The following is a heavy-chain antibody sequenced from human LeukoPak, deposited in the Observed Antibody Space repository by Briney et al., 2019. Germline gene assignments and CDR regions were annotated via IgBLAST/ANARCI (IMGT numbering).Heavy chain of an antibody. CDR2: INHSGST. CDR3: ARGPTYYYDSSGYYGFDY. J-gene: IGHJ4*02. D-gene: IGHD3-22*01. CDR1: GGSISSYY. V-gene: IGHV4-34*01. Sequence: PSETLSLTCTVSGGSISSYYWSWIRQPPGKGLEWIGEINHSGSTNYNPSLKSRVTISVDTSKNQFSLKLSSVTAADTAVYYCARGPTYYYDSSGYYGFDYWGQGTLVTVSS.